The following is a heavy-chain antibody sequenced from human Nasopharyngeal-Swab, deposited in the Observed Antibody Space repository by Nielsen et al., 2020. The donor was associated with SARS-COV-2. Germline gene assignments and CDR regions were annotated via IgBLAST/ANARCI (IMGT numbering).Heavy chain of an antibody. CDR1: GSTFSNVW. Sequence: GGSLRPSCAASGSTFSNVWMSWVRQAPGKGLEWVGRIKSKTDGGTTDYAAPVKGRFTISRDDSKNTLYLQMNSRKTEDTAVYYCTTGYSSSWYYYYGMDVWGQGTTVTVSS. CDR3: TTGYSSSWYYYYGMDV. J-gene: IGHJ6*02. D-gene: IGHD6-13*01. V-gene: IGHV3-15*01. CDR2: IKSKTDGGTT.